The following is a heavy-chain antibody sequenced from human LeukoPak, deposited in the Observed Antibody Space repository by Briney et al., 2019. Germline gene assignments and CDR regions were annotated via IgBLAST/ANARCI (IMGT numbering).Heavy chain of an antibody. CDR1: GFTFSSYE. J-gene: IGHJ6*03. D-gene: IGHD1-26*01. CDR3: ASRGVGSSYYYYMDV. Sequence: GGSLRLSCAASGFTFSSYEVNWVRQAPGKGLEWVSYISNSGTAVHYADSVKGRFTISKDNAKNSLYLQMNSLRAEDTAVYYCASRGVGSSYYYYMDVWGKGTTVTISS. CDR2: ISNSGTAV. V-gene: IGHV3-48*03.